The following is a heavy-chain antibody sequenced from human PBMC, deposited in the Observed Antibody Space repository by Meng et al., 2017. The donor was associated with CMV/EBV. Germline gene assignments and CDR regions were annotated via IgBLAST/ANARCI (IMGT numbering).Heavy chain of an antibody. Sequence: GGSLRLSCKGSGYSFTSYWIGWVRQMPGKGLEWMGIIYPGDSDTRYSPSFQGQVTISADKSISTAYLQWSSLKASDTAMYYCARHEGYCSSTSCYIGNWFDPWGQGTLVTVSS. V-gene: IGHV5-51*01. D-gene: IGHD2-2*02. CDR1: GYSFTSYW. CDR2: IYPGDSDT. CDR3: ARHEGYCSSTSCYIGNWFDP. J-gene: IGHJ5*02.